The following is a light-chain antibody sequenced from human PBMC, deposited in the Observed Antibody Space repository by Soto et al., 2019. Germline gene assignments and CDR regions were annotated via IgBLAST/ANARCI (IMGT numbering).Light chain of an antibody. CDR2: DVS. J-gene: IGLJ1*01. CDR1: SGDVGGYDY. Sequence: QCVLTQPASVSGSPGQSITISCTGTSGDVGGYDYVSWYQQHPDKAPKLIIYDVSNWPSGVSDRFSGSKSGNTASLTISGLQAEDVADYYCSSYTRSNTRVFGTGTKVTGL. CDR3: SSYTRSNTRV. V-gene: IGLV2-14*01.